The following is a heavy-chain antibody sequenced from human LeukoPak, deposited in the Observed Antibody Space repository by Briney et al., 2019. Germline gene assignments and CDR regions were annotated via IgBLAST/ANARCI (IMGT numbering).Heavy chain of an antibody. D-gene: IGHD1-26*01. CDR3: ARGHFKGAGRYGSYYVEKDFDY. CDR2: IIPTSGNT. CDR1: GGTFSSYA. V-gene: IGHV1-8*02. J-gene: IGHJ4*02. Sequence: GASVKVSCKASGGTFSSYAISWVRQAPGQGLEWMGRIIPTSGNTGYAQKFQGRVTMTRDTSISTAYMELSSLRSEDTAVYYCARGHFKGAGRYGSYYVEKDFDYWGQGTLVTVSS.